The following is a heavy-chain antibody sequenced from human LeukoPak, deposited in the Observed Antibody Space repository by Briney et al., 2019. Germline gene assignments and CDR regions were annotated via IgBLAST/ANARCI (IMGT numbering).Heavy chain of an antibody. J-gene: IGHJ6*02. CDR2: ISYHGSNK. Sequence: GGSLRFSCAASGFTFSSYAMHWVRQAPGKGLEWVAVISYHGSNKYYADSVKGRFTISRDNSKNTLYLQMNSLKSEDTAVYYCARGAIFGVTPRGYGMDVWGQGTTVTVSS. D-gene: IGHD3-3*01. CDR3: ARGAIFGVTPRGYGMDV. CDR1: GFTFSSYA. V-gene: IGHV3-30-3*01.